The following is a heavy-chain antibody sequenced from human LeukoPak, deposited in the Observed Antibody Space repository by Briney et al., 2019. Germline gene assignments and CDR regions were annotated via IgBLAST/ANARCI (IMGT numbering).Heavy chain of an antibody. V-gene: IGHV1-18*01. CDR3: ARVDLFWGGSYTRAWFDP. CDR2: VSAYNGVT. D-gene: IGHD3-3*01. Sequence: ASVKVSCKASGYKFTHYGINWVRQAPGQGLEWMGCVSAYNGVTDYARKLQSRVTMTTDTSTSTAYMELRSLTSDDTAVYFCARVDLFWGGSYTRAWFDPWGQGTLVTVSS. J-gene: IGHJ5*02. CDR1: GYKFTHYG.